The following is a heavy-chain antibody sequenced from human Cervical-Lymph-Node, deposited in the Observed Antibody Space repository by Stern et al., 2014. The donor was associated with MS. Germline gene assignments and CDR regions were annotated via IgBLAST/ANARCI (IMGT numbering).Heavy chain of an antibody. D-gene: IGHD2-21*02. CDR1: GGTFSDYA. J-gene: IGHJ5*01. Sequence: QMQLVQSGAEVTKPGSSVKVSCKASGGTFSDYAISWVRQAPGQGLEWMGGIIPILGSTDYAQNFQGRVTITADESTTTAYMDLSSLRSEDTAVYYCARGAYCGGDCYWGWFDSWGQGTLVTVSS. V-gene: IGHV1-69*01. CDR2: IIPILGST. CDR3: ARGAYCGGDCYWGWFDS.